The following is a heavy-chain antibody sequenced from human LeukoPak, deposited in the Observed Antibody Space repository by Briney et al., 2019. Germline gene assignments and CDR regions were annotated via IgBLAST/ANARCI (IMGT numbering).Heavy chain of an antibody. Sequence: PSETLSLTCTVSGGSISSYYWSWFRQPPGKGLEWIGYIYYSGSTNYNPSLKSRVTISVDTSKNQFSLKLSSVTAADTAVYYCARGEVWFGELDYWGQGTLVTVSS. CDR3: ARGEVWFGELDY. V-gene: IGHV4-59*01. J-gene: IGHJ4*02. CDR2: IYYSGST. CDR1: GGSISSYY. D-gene: IGHD3-10*01.